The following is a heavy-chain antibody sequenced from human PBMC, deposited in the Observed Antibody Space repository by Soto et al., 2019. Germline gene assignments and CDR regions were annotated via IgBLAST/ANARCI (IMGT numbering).Heavy chain of an antibody. J-gene: IGHJ2*01. CDR1: GFTFSDYY. CDR2: ISSSSSYT. V-gene: IGHV3-11*05. CDR3: ARTIAAAGGRRYFDL. Sequence: QVQLVESGGGLVKPGGSLRLSCAASGFTFSDYYMSWIRQAPGKGLEWVSYISSSSSYTNYADSVKGRFTISRDNAKNSLYLQMNSLRAKDTAVYYCARTIAAAGGRRYFDLWGRVTLVTVSS. D-gene: IGHD6-13*01.